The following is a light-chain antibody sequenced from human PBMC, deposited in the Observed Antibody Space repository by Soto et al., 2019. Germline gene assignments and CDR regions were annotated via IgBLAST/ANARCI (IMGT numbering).Light chain of an antibody. CDR3: QQYESPLTWT. J-gene: IGKJ1*01. CDR1: QSVGNY. V-gene: IGKV3-11*01. CDR2: DAS. Sequence: EIVLTQSPATLSLSPGERATLSCRASQSVGNYLAWYQQKPGQAPRLLIYDASNRATGVPARFSGSGSGTDFTLTISSLEPEDFAVYYCQQYESPLTWTFGQGTKVDIK.